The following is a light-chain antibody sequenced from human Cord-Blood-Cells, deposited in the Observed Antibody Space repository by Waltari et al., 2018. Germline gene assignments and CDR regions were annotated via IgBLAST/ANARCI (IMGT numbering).Light chain of an antibody. CDR2: DAS. CDR3: QQYGSSPPLT. J-gene: IGKJ4*01. Sequence: ELVLTQSQATRSLSPGESAALPCGASQSVSSCYLAWYQQKPGLAPRLLIYDASSRATGIPDRFSGSGSGTDFSLTISRLEPEDFAVYYCQQYGSSPPLTFGGGTKVEIK. CDR1: QSVSSCY. V-gene: IGKV3D-20*01.